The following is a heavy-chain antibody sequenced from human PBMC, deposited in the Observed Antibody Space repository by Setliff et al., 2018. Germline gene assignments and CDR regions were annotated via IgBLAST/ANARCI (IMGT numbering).Heavy chain of an antibody. J-gene: IGHJ6*02. D-gene: IGHD2-15*01. CDR3: ANTPQISYFYGMDV. Sequence: QPGGSLRLSCAASGFTFSSCGMHWVRQAPGKGLEWVAVIWNDGSTKFYGDSVKGRFTISRDNSENTLYLQMNSLRAEDTAVYYCANTPQISYFYGMDVWGQGTTVTVSS. V-gene: IGHV3-33*06. CDR1: GFTFSSCG. CDR2: IWNDGSTK.